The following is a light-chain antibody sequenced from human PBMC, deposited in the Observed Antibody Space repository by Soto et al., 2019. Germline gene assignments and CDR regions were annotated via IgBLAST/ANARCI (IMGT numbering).Light chain of an antibody. J-gene: IGKJ2*01. CDR1: QSISTY. CDR2: AAS. Sequence: DIEMTQSPSSLSAFVGDRVTITCRASQSISTYLNWYQQKPGKAPKLLLYAASTLQSGVPSTFSGSGSGTDITLTISSLQPDDFATYYCQQTYNTPRTFGQGTKLEIK. CDR3: QQTYNTPRT. V-gene: IGKV1-39*01.